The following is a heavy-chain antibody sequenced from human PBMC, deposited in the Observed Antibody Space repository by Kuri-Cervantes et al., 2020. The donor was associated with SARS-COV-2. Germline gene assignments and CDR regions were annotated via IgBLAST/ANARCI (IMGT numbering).Heavy chain of an antibody. Sequence: SGTLRLTCTVWRDSITSDNYYWSWIRQSAGKGLEWIGRIYTTGLTNYNPSLKGRAIISIDTSKNQFSHSLTSVTAADTAVYYCARPPFGVTDWYFGFWGRRILVTVSS. J-gene: IGHJ2*01. V-gene: IGHV4-61*02. CDR3: ARPPFGVTDWYFGF. CDR2: IYTTGLT. D-gene: IGHD3-3*01. CDR1: RDSITSDNYY.